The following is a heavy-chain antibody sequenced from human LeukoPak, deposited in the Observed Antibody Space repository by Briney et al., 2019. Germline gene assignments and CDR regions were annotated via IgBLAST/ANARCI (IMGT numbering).Heavy chain of an antibody. D-gene: IGHD4-17*01. V-gene: IGHV1-46*01. J-gene: IGHJ3*02. CDR3: ARVFLLRTVTTHAFDI. Sequence: VASVKVSCKASGGTFSSYAISWVRQPPGQGLEWMGIINPSGGSTSYAQKFQGRVTMTRDTSTSTVYMELSSLRSEDTAVYYCARVFLLRTVTTHAFDIWGQGTMVTVSS. CDR2: INPSGGST. CDR1: GGTFSSYA.